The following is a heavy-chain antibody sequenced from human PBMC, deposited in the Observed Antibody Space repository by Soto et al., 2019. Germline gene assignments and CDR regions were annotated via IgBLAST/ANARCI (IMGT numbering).Heavy chain of an antibody. Sequence: QLQLQESGSGLVKPSQTLSLTCAVSGVSISSDGYSWSWIRQPPGKGLEWIGFIYQSGSTYYNPSLKGRGTMSVDRSKNPFSLKLTSVTAADTAVYYCARAYYDFWTSYHYGMDVWGQGTTVTVSS. CDR1: GVSISSDGYS. CDR2: IYQSGST. J-gene: IGHJ6*02. V-gene: IGHV4-30-2*01. CDR3: ARAYYDFWTSYHYGMDV. D-gene: IGHD3-3*01.